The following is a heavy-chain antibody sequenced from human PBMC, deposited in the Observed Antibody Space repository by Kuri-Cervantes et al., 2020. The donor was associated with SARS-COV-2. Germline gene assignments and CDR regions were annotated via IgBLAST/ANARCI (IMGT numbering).Heavy chain of an antibody. CDR2: INPNSGGT. Sequence: GESLKISCAASGFTFSSYWMSWVRQAPGQGLEWMGWINPNSGGTNYAQKFQGRVTMTRDTSISTAYMELSRLRSDDTAVYYCARDPSYYDSSGYYSPDAPQFDYWGQGTLVTVSS. CDR1: GFTFSSYW. V-gene: IGHV1-2*02. J-gene: IGHJ4*02. D-gene: IGHD3-22*01. CDR3: ARDPSYYDSSGYYSPDAPQFDY.